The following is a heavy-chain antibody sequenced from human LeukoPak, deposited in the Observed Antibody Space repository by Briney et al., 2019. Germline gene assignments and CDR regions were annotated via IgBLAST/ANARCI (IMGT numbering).Heavy chain of an antibody. D-gene: IGHD5-24*01. CDR3: ARGRERWLQSQPIQYYFDY. CDR1: GGTFSSYA. J-gene: IGHJ4*02. V-gene: IGHV1-69*01. CDR2: IIPIFGTA. Sequence: ASAKVSCKASGGTFSSYAISWVRQAPGQGLEWMGGIIPIFGTANYAQKFQGRVTITADESTSTAYMELSNLRSEDTAVYYCARGRERWLQSQPIQYYFDYWGQGTLVTVSS.